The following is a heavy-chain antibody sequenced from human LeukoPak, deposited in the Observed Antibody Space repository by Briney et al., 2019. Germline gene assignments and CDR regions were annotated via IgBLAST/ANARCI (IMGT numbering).Heavy chain of an antibody. CDR2: IKSKTDGGTT. CDR3: TFDYGDYGGV. CDR1: GFTFINAW. Sequence: GGSLRLSCAASGFTFINAWMSWVRQAPGKGLEWVGRIKSKTDGGTTDYAAPAKGRFTISRDDPKNTLYLQMNSLKTEDTAVYCCTFDYGDYGGVWGQGTIVTVSS. D-gene: IGHD4-17*01. J-gene: IGHJ3*01. V-gene: IGHV3-15*01.